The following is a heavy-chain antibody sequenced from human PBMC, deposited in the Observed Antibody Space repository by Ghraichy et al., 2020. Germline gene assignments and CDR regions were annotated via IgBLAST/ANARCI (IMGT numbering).Heavy chain of an antibody. Sequence: GGSLRLSCAASEFTFSDSAIAWVRQAPGKGLEWVSSISGSGGTTYYADSVKGRFTISRDNSRNTLFLQMNRLRVDDTAVYYCARSPAMLRGVVIKGYFFDYWGQGALVTVSS. CDR3: ARSPAMLRGVVIKGYFFDY. D-gene: IGHD3-10*01. V-gene: IGHV3-23*01. J-gene: IGHJ4*02. CDR2: ISGSGGTT. CDR1: EFTFSDSA.